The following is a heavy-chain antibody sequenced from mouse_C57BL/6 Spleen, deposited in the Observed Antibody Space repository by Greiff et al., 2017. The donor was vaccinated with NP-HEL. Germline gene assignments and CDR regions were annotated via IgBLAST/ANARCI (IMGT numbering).Heavy chain of an antibody. CDR3: ARAPFTTDYYAMDY. V-gene: IGHV1-59*01. Sequence: QVQLQQPGAELVRPGTSVKLSCKASGYTFTSYWMHWVKQRPGQGLEWIGVIDPSDSYTNYNQKFKGKATLTVDTSSSTAYMQLSSLTSEDSAVYYCARAPFTTDYYAMDYWGQGTSVTVSS. D-gene: IGHD2-12*01. CDR2: IDPSDSYT. J-gene: IGHJ4*01. CDR1: GYTFTSYW.